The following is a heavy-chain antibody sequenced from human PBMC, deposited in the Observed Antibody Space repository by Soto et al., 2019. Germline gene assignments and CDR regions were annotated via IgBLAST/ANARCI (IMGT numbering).Heavy chain of an antibody. Sequence: GGSLRLSCAASGFTFSSYGMHWVRQAPGKGLEWVAVISYDGSNKYYADSVKGRFTISRDNSKNTLYLQMNSLRAEDTAVYYCAKGIAEPYSSSWYGVGYYYYGMDVWGQGTTVTVSS. CDR1: GFTFSSYG. CDR2: ISYDGSNK. CDR3: AKGIAEPYSSSWYGVGYYYYGMDV. V-gene: IGHV3-30*18. J-gene: IGHJ6*02. D-gene: IGHD6-13*01.